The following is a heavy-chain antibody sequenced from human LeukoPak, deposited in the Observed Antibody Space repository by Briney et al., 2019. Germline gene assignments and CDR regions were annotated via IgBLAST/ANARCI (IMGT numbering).Heavy chain of an antibody. J-gene: IGHJ4*02. CDR3: ARGVHDFWSGFYFDY. CDR2: IYSGGST. Sequence: GSLRLSCAASGFIVSSNYMSWVRQAPGKGLEWVSVIYSGGSTYCADSVKGRFTISRDKSKNTLFLQMNSLRVEDTAVYYCARGVHDFWSGFYFDYWGQGTLVTVSS. V-gene: IGHV3-66*02. CDR1: GFIVSSNY. D-gene: IGHD3-3*01.